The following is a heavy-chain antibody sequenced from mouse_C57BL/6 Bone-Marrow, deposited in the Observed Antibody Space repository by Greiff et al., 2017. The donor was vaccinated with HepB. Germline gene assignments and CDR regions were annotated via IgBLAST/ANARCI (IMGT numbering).Heavy chain of an antibody. CDR1: GYAFSSSW. Sequence: VKLMESGPELVKPGASVKISCKASGYAFSSSWMNWVKQRPGKGLEWIGRIYPGDGDTNYNGKFKGKATLTADKSSSTAYMQLSSLTSEDYAVYFCARPLYDDSYFDYWGQGTTLTVSS. CDR2: IYPGDGDT. V-gene: IGHV1-82*01. D-gene: IGHD2-3*01. J-gene: IGHJ2*01. CDR3: ARPLYDDSYFDY.